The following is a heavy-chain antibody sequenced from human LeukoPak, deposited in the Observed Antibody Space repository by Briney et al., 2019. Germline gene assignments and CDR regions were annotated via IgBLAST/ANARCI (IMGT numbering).Heavy chain of an antibody. CDR3: ARGMEGYCSSTSCYRALRY. V-gene: IGHV1-69*05. CDR2: IIPIFGTA. Sequence: SVKVSCKASGGTFSSYAISWVRQAPGQGLEWMGGIIPIFGTANYAQKFQGRVTITTDESTSTAYMELSSLRSEDTAVYYCARGMEGYCSSTSCYRALRYWGQGTLVNVSS. J-gene: IGHJ4*02. D-gene: IGHD2-2*02. CDR1: GGTFSSYA.